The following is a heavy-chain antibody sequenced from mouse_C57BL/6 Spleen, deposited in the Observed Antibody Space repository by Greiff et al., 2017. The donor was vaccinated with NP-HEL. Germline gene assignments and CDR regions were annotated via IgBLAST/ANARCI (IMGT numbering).Heavy chain of an antibody. D-gene: IGHD3-2*02. J-gene: IGHJ1*03. V-gene: IGHV1-85*01. CDR2: IYPRDGST. CDR1: GYTFTSYD. CDR3: ARWGDSSGPWYFDV. Sequence: QVQLQQSGPELVKPGASVKLSCKASGYTFTSYDINWVKQRPGQGLEWIGWIYPRDGSTKYNEKFKGKATLTVDTSSSTAYMELHSLTSEDSAVYCCARWGDSSGPWYFDVWGTGTTVTVSS.